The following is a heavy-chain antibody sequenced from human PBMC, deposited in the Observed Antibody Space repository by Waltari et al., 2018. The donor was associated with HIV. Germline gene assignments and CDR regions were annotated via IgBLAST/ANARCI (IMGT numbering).Heavy chain of an antibody. Sequence: QAQLQQWGTGLLMPSETLSLTCAVYGGSFTAYYWTWIRQSPGNGLEWIGEIDHSGSTNYTPSLKIRVTISVDASKNQFSLKLTSVTAADTGLYYCARGPHTSIFGVVKYFQPWGQGTLVIVSS. CDR2: IDHSGST. CDR3: ARGPHTSIFGVVKYFQP. J-gene: IGHJ1*01. D-gene: IGHD3-3*01. CDR1: GGSFTAYY. V-gene: IGHV4-34*02.